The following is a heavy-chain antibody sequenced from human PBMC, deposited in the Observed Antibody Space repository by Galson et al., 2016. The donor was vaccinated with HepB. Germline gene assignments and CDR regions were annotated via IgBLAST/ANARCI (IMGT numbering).Heavy chain of an antibody. CDR3: ARDMYTGSYIIDY. CDR1: GFTFSNQG. J-gene: IGHJ4*02. D-gene: IGHD1-26*01. V-gene: IGHV3-33*01. Sequence: SLRLSCAASGFTFSNQGMHWVRQAPGKGLECVAVIWADGGNKYYVDSVKGRFTISRDNSKNTVYLQMNSLRADDTAVYYCARDMYTGSYIIDYWGQGTLVTVSS. CDR2: IWADGGNK.